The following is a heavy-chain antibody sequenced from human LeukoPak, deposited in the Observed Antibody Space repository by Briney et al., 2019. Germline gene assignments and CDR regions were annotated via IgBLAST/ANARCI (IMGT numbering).Heavy chain of an antibody. J-gene: IGHJ6*02. CDR3: ARDLYCSAGSCYSGYYYYGMDI. D-gene: IGHD2-15*01. Sequence: GGSLRLSCAASGFTFSSYGMHWVRQAPGKGPEWVAFISHDGSNKYYADSVKGRFSISRDNSKNALYLQMNSLRAEDTAVYYCARDLYCSAGSCYSGYYYYGMDIWGQGTTVTVSS. CDR2: ISHDGSNK. V-gene: IGHV3-30*03. CDR1: GFTFSSYG.